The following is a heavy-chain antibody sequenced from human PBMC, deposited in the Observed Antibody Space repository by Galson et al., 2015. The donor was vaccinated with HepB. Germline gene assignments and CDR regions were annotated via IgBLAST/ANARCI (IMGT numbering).Heavy chain of an antibody. D-gene: IGHD2-21*02. CDR3: ARSQLVTDFYYGMDV. CDR2: INAGNGNT. Sequence: SVKVSCKASGYTFTDYAIHWVRQAPGQSLEWMGRINAGNGNTKYTQKLQGRVTISRDTSATTGYMELSSLTSEDTTVYYCARSQLVTDFYYGMDVWGQGTTVTVSS. J-gene: IGHJ6*02. V-gene: IGHV1-3*01. CDR1: GYTFTDYA.